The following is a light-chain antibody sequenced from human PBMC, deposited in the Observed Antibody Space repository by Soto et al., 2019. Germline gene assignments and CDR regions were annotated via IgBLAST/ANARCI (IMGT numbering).Light chain of an antibody. V-gene: IGKV1-39*01. CDR1: QSISRY. J-gene: IGKJ5*01. CDR2: GAS. Sequence: DIKMTQSLSSLSAYVGDRVTITCRTSQSISRYLNWYQQKPGRAPKLLIYGASTLESGVPSRFSGSGSGTDFTLAINNLQPEDFATYYCQQLHTYPVTFGQGRRLEIK. CDR3: QQLHTYPVT.